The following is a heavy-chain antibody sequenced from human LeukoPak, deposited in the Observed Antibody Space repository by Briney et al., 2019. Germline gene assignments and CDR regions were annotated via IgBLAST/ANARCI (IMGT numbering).Heavy chain of an antibody. Sequence: PGGSLRLSCAASGFTFSSYSMNWVRQAPGKGLEWVAVISYDGSNKYYADSVKGRFTISRDNSKNTLYLQMNSLRAEDTAVYYCAKDQGYDILTGSCFDYWGQGTLVTVSS. V-gene: IGHV3-30*18. CDR2: ISYDGSNK. CDR3: AKDQGYDILTGSCFDY. CDR1: GFTFSSYS. D-gene: IGHD3-9*01. J-gene: IGHJ4*02.